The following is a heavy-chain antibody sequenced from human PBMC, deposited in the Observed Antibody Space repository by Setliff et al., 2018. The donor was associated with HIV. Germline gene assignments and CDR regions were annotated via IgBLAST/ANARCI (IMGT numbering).Heavy chain of an antibody. D-gene: IGHD6-19*01. CDR2: IYYSGSA. V-gene: IGHV4-39*07. CDR3: ARKSTTSGWYSD. Sequence: PSETLSLTCTVSGGSISSSSYYWGWIRQPPGKGLEWIGTIYYSGSAYYKPSLKNRVTISLHTSQKQFSLKVSSVTAADTAVYYCARKSTTSGWYSDWDQGTLVTVSS. CDR1: GGSISSSSYY. J-gene: IGHJ4*02.